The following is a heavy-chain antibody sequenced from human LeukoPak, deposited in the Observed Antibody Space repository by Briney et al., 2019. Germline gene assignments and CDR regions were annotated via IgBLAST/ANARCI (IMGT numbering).Heavy chain of an antibody. D-gene: IGHD4-17*01. J-gene: IGHJ4*02. V-gene: IGHV3-21*01. CDR3: ARIEKGVTNTQRGDYSDY. CDR1: GFTFSSYS. Sequence: PGGSLRLSCAASGFTFSSYSMNWVRQAPGKGLEWVSSTSSSSSYIYYADSVKGRFTISRDNAKNSLYLQMNSLRAEDTAVYYCARIEKGVTNTQRGDYSDYWGQGTLVTVSS. CDR2: TSSSSSYI.